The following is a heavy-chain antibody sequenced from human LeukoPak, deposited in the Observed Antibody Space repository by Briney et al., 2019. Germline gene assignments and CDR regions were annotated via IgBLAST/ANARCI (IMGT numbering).Heavy chain of an antibody. V-gene: IGHV3-30*18. CDR3: AKSLYYYGSGSYSSIDY. CDR2: ISYDGSNK. D-gene: IGHD3-10*01. J-gene: IGHJ4*02. Sequence: GRSLRLSCAASGFTFSSYGMHWVRQAPGKGLEWVAVISYDGSNKYYADSVKGRFTISRDNSKNTLYLQMNSLRAEDTAVYYCAKSLYYYGSGSYSSIDYWGQGTLVTVSS. CDR1: GFTFSSYG.